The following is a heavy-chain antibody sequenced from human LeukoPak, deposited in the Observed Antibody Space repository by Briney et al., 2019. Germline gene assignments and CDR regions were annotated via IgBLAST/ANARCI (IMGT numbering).Heavy chain of an antibody. D-gene: IGHD3-22*01. Sequence: PGGSLRLSRAASGFTFSTNWMSCVRHAPGKGLEWVANIKPEGSDKHYVDSVEGRFTISRDNAKNTLYLQMSSLRADDTSIYYCARDPARFGSGYYPENWGPGTQVTVSS. CDR1: GFTFSTNW. V-gene: IGHV3-7*01. CDR3: ARDPARFGSGYYPEN. CDR2: IKPEGSDK. J-gene: IGHJ4*02.